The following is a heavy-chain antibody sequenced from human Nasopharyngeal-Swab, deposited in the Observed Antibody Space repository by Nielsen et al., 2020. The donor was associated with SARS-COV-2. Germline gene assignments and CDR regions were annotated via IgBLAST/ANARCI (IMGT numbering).Heavy chain of an antibody. CDR2: ISYDGSNK. J-gene: IGHJ3*02. D-gene: IGHD3-22*01. CDR1: GFTFSSYA. Sequence: GESLKIPCAASGFTFSSYAMHWVRQAPGKGLEWAAVISYDGSNKYYADSVKGRFTISRDNSKNTLYLQMNSLRAEDTAVYYCARRNGYYYDSSGPGLDAFDIWGQGTMVTVSS. V-gene: IGHV3-30-3*01. CDR3: ARRNGYYYDSSGPGLDAFDI.